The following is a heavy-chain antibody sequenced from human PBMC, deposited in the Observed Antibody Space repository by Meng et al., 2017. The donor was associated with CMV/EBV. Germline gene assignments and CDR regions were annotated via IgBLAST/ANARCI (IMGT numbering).Heavy chain of an antibody. CDR3: ARDRGCSGGSCPSGWFDP. J-gene: IGHJ5*02. D-gene: IGHD2-15*01. Sequence: SSGGYSWSWIRQHPGKGLEWIGYIYYSGSTYYNPSLKSRVTISVDTSKNQFSLKLSSVTAADTAVYYCARDRGCSGGSCPSGWFDPWGQGTLVTVSS. V-gene: IGHV4-31*02. CDR2: IYYSGST. CDR1: SSGGYS.